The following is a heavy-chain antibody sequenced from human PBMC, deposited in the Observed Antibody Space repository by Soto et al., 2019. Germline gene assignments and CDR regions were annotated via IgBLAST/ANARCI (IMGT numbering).Heavy chain of an antibody. CDR3: VRTSLVVAVATREDF. D-gene: IGHD2-15*01. CDR1: GFTFSNYW. CDR2: IDSDGRRI. Sequence: EVQLVESGGGLVQPGESLRLSCAASGFTFSNYWMHWVRQAPGKGLEWVSRIDSDGRRITYADFVKGRFTISRDNAKNTVYLHMNSLTAEDTAVYYCVRTSLVVAVATREDFWGQGTLVTVSS. J-gene: IGHJ4*02. V-gene: IGHV3-74*01.